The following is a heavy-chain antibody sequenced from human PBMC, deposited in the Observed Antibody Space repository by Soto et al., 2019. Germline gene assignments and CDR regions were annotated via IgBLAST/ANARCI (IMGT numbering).Heavy chain of an antibody. V-gene: IGHV3-23*01. Sequence: EVQLLESGGGFVQPGGSLRLSCAASGITFSTYAMSWVRRAPGKGLEWVSTIGTNGADKQYADFVKGRFTVSRDRSDGTLSLQMNSLRAEDTAVYYCAADYLRHNSLNGYYYSYGMDVWGQVTTVTVSS. J-gene: IGHJ6*02. CDR1: GITFSTYA. D-gene: IGHD4-17*01. CDR2: IGTNGADK. CDR3: AADYLRHNSLNGYYYSYGMDV.